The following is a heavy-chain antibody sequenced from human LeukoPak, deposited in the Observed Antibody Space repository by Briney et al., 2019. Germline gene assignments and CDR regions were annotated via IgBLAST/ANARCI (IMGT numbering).Heavy chain of an antibody. CDR2: IYYSGST. V-gene: IGHV4-59*01. D-gene: IGHD3-10*01. CDR3: ARDKWGVRGRFFDI. CDR1: GGSISSYY. Sequence: SETLSLTCTVSGGSISSYYWIWIRQPPGKGLEWIGYIYYSGSTNYNPSLKSRVTISVDTSKNQFSLKLSSVTAADTAVYYCARDKWGVRGRFFDIWGQGTMVTVSS. J-gene: IGHJ3*02.